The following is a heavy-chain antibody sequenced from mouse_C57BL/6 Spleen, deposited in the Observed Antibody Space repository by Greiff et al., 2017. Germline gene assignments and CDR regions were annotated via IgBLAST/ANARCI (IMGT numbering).Heavy chain of an antibody. D-gene: IGHD4-1*01. CDR2: IDPEAGEP. J-gene: IGHJ2*01. Sequence: EVKLMESGAELVKPGASVKLSCTASGFNIKDYYMHWVKQRTEQGLEWIVRIDPEAGEPKYAPKFQSKATITADTSYNTAYLQLSSLTSEDTAVYYCARTGTDVDYWGQGTTLTVSS. V-gene: IGHV14-2*01. CDR3: ARTGTDVDY. CDR1: GFNIKDYY.